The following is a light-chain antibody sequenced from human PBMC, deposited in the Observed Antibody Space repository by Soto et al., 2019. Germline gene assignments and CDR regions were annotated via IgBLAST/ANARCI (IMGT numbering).Light chain of an antibody. V-gene: IGKV3D-20*02. CDR2: GAS. CDR3: QQRSNWPPWT. J-gene: IGKJ1*01. CDR1: QSVSSSY. Sequence: EIVLTQSPGTLSLSPGERATLSCRASQSVSSSYLAWYRQKPGQAPRLLIYGASSRATGIPDRVSGSGSGTDFTLTISRLEPEDFAVYYCQQRSNWPPWTFGQGTKVEIK.